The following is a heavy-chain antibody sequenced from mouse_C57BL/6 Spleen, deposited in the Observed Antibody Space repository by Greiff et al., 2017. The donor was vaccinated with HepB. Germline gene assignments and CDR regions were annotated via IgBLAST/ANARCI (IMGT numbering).Heavy chain of an antibody. J-gene: IGHJ2*01. CDR2: IYPGDGDT. V-gene: IGHV1-80*01. CDR3: AREEGNFSFDY. Sequence: VKLQESGAELVKPGASVKISCKASGYAFSSYWMNWVKQRPGKGLEWIGQIYPGDGDTNYNGKFKGKATLTADKSSSTAYMQLSSLTSEDSAVYFGAREEGNFSFDYWGQGTTLTVSS. CDR1: GYAFSSYW. D-gene: IGHD2-1*01.